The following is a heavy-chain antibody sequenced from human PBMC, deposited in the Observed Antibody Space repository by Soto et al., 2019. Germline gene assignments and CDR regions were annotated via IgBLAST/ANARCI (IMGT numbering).Heavy chain of an antibody. CDR3: AKAPIRYFDWTYYYYYYGMDV. CDR2: ISGSGGST. CDR1: GFTFSSYA. J-gene: IGHJ6*02. V-gene: IGHV3-23*01. D-gene: IGHD3-9*01. Sequence: LRLSCAASGFTFSSYAMSWVRQAPGKGLEWVSAISGSGGSTYYADSVKGRFTISRDNSKNTLYLQMNSLRAEDTAVYYCAKAPIRYFDWTYYYYYYGMDVWGQGTTVTVSS.